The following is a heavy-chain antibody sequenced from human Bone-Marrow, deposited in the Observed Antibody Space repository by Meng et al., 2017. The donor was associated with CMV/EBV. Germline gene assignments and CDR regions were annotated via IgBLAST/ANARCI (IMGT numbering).Heavy chain of an antibody. Sequence: SETLSLTCTVSGGSVTSSNYYWGWIRQPPGKGLEWIGTIYYSGSTYINPSLESRVTISVDASKNQVSLKLSSVTAADTAVYYCARQKWGAAFDPWGQGTLVTVSS. J-gene: IGHJ5*02. CDR3: ARQKWGAAFDP. CDR2: IYYSGST. D-gene: IGHD2-15*01. V-gene: IGHV4-39*01. CDR1: GGSVTSSNYY.